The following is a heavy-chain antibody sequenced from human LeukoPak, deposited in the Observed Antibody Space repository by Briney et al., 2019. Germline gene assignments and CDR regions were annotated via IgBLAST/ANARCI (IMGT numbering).Heavy chain of an antibody. CDR1: GFTVSSNY. Sequence: GGSLRLSCAASGFTVSSNYMSWVRRAPGKGVEWGSVIYSGGSTYYADSVKGRFTISRDNSKNTLYLQMNSLRAEDTAVYYCARDLYSSSWYNYGMDVWGQGTTVTVSS. V-gene: IGHV3-53*01. J-gene: IGHJ6*02. D-gene: IGHD6-13*01. CDR2: IYSGGST. CDR3: ARDLYSSSWYNYGMDV.